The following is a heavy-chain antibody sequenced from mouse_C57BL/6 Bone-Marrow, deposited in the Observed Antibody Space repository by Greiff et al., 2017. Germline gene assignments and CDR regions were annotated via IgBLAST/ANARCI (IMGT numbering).Heavy chain of an antibody. CDR3: ARHGDYSSGFAY. V-gene: IGHV1-63*01. D-gene: IGHD2-13*01. CDR1: GYPFTNYW. J-gene: IGHJ3*01. Sequence: QVQLQQSGAELVRPGTSVMMSCKASGYPFTNYWIGWAKQRPGHGLEWIGDIDPGGGYTNYNEKFKGKATLTADKSTSTAYMQFSSLTSEASAIYYCARHGDYSSGFAYWGQGTLVTVSA. CDR2: IDPGGGYT.